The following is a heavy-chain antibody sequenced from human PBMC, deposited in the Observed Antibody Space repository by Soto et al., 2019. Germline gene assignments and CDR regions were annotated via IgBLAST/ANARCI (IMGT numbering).Heavy chain of an antibody. Sequence: QVQLVQSGAEVKKPGSSVKVSCKASGGTFSTYAITWVRQAPGQGLEWLGGIIPIFGTTDYARKFQGRVTMTADESSSTVFIERSSLTSEDTAVYYCARGVGAYYFDYGGQGTLVTVSS. D-gene: IGHD1-26*01. J-gene: IGHJ4*02. CDR3: ARGVGAYYFDY. V-gene: IGHV1-69*01. CDR1: GGTFSTYA. CDR2: IIPIFGTT.